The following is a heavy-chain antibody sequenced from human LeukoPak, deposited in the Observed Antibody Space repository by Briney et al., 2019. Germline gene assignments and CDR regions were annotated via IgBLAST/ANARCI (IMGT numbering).Heavy chain of an antibody. J-gene: IGHJ4*02. CDR2: IYYSGST. CDR1: GGSISSGGYY. CDR3: ARRRFRSNYFDY. V-gene: IGHV4-31*03. Sequence: SQTLSLTCTVSGGSISSGGYYWSWIRQHPGKGLEWIGYIYYSGSTYYNPSPKSRVTISVDTSKNQFSLKLSSVTAADTAVYYCARRRFRSNYFDYWGQGTLVTVSS.